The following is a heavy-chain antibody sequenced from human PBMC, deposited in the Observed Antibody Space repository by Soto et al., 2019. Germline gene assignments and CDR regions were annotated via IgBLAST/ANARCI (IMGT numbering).Heavy chain of an antibody. J-gene: IGHJ5*02. Sequence: QVQLVQSGAEVRKPGASVKLSCQTSGYTFNSYHMHWVRQAPGQGLEWMGVINPTEGRTRYSQKFQDRVTMTRDTSTSTVYMELSSLRSEDTAMYFCARGREISFGYNWFDPWGQGTRVTVSS. D-gene: IGHD5-18*01. CDR2: INPTEGRT. V-gene: IGHV1-46*02. CDR1: GYTFNSYH. CDR3: ARGREISFGYNWFDP.